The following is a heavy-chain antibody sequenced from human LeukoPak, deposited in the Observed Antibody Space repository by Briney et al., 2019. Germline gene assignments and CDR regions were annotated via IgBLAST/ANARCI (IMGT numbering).Heavy chain of an antibody. CDR2: ISHSGSA. V-gene: IGHV4-59*08. Sequence: SETLSLTCTVSGGSISGYYWSWIRQPPGKGLERIGFISHSGSAYYNTSLNSRVTISLDTSKNQFSLILRSVTATDTAIYYCARHRLSGSTVTFFDIWGQGTLVTVSS. CDR3: ARHRLSGSTVTFFDI. CDR1: GGSISGYY. J-gene: IGHJ4*02. D-gene: IGHD4-17*01.